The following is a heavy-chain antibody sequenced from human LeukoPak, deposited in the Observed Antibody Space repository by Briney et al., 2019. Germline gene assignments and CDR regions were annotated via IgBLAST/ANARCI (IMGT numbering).Heavy chain of an antibody. CDR1: GFAFDEHG. CDR3: ARAPITSPFYFDY. CDR2: INWSGKST. Sequence: PGGSLRLSCTASGFAFDEHGMTWVRQVPGKGLKWVSGINWSGKSTSYGDPVRGRFTISRDNAKNSLSLQMDSLRAEDTALYYCARAPITSPFYFDYWGQGTLVTVSS. V-gene: IGHV3-20*04. J-gene: IGHJ4*02. D-gene: IGHD2-2*01.